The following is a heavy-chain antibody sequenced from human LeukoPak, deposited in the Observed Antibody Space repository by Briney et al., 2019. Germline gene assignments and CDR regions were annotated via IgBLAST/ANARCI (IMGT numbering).Heavy chain of an antibody. V-gene: IGHV3-23*01. Sequence: GGSLRLSCVASGFTFGDHAMNWVRQAPGKGLEWVSFSGGGGTTFYADSVKGRFTVSRDNSKSTLYLQLSSLRADDSAVFYCAEQPLGSGTPLDYWGQGTLVTVSS. J-gene: IGHJ4*02. CDR2: SGGGGTT. D-gene: IGHD3-10*01. CDR3: AEQPLGSGTPLDY. CDR1: GFTFGDHA.